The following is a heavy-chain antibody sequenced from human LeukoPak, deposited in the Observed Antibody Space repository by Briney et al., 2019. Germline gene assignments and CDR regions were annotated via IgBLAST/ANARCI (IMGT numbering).Heavy chain of an antibody. Sequence: PGRSLRLSCAASGFTFSSYGMHWVRQAPGKGLEWVAVISYDGSNKYYADSVKGRFTISRDNSKNTLYLQMNSLRAEDTAVYYCAKEDYLWSPGTLVTVSS. CDR2: ISYDGSNK. J-gene: IGHJ4*02. V-gene: IGHV3-30*18. CDR3: AKEDYL. D-gene: IGHD4/OR15-4a*01. CDR1: GFTFSSYG.